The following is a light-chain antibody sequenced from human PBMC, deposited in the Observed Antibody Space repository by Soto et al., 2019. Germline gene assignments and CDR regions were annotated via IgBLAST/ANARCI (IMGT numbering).Light chain of an antibody. CDR1: SSDVGGYNY. V-gene: IGLV2-11*01. CDR3: CSYAGIYSNVYV. J-gene: IGLJ1*01. CDR2: DVT. Sequence: QSALTQPRSVSGSPGQSVTISCSGTSSDVGGYNYVSWYQQHPGKAPKLIIYDVTKWPSGIPDRFSGSKSSNTASLTISGLQAEDEADYYCCSYAGIYSNVYVFGTGTKLTVL.